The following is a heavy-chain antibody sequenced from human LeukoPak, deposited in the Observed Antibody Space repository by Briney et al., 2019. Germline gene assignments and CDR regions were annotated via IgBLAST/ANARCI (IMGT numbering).Heavy chain of an antibody. Sequence: GASVKVSCKASGYIFTGYYMHWVRQAPGQGLEWMGWINPNSGDTNYAQKFQGRVTMTRDTSISTAYMELSRLRSDDTAVYYCARDVYYYYYMDVWGKGTTVTISS. CDR3: ARDVYYYYYMDV. V-gene: IGHV1-2*02. CDR2: INPNSGDT. J-gene: IGHJ6*03. CDR1: GYIFTGYY.